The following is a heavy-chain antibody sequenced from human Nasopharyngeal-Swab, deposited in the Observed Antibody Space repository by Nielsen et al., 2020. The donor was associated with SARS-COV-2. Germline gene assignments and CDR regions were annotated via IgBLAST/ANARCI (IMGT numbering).Heavy chain of an antibody. CDR2: INTNTGNP. Sequence: WLRQAPGQGLGWLGWINTNTGNPTYAQGFTGRLVFSLDTSVSTAYLQISSLKAEDTAVYYCARGKYYDILTGYYTDNWFDPWGQGTLVTVSS. J-gene: IGHJ5*02. V-gene: IGHV7-4-1*02. D-gene: IGHD3-9*01. CDR3: ARGKYYDILTGYYTDNWFDP.